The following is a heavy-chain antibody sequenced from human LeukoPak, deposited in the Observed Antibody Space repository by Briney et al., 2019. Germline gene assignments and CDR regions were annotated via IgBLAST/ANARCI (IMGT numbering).Heavy chain of an antibody. CDR2: FDPEDGET. CDR1: GYTLTELS. Sequence: GASVTVSCKVSGYTLTELSMHWVRQAPGKGLEWMGGFDPEDGETIYAQKFQGRVTMTEDTSTDTAYMELSSLRSEDTAVYYCATQWLVLGFAFDIWGQGTMVTVSS. J-gene: IGHJ3*02. D-gene: IGHD6-19*01. V-gene: IGHV1-24*01. CDR3: ATQWLVLGFAFDI.